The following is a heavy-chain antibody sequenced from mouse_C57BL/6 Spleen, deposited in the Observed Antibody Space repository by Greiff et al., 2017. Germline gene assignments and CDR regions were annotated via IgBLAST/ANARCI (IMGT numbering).Heavy chain of an antibody. J-gene: IGHJ2*01. CDR2: IYPGDGDT. Sequence: QVQLQQSGAELVKPGTSVKISCKASGYAFSSYWMNWVKQRPGKGLEWIGQIYPGDGDTNYNGKFKGKATLTADKSSSTAYMQLSSLTSEDSAVYFCAREGPTVVVCDYWGQGTTLTVSS. CDR3: AREGPTVVVCDY. V-gene: IGHV1-80*01. D-gene: IGHD1-1*01. CDR1: GYAFSSYW.